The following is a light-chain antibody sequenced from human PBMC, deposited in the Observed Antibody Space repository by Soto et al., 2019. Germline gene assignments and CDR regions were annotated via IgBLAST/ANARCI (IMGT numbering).Light chain of an antibody. V-gene: IGLV1-40*01. CDR3: QSYDSSLSGYV. CDR1: RSNIGAGYD. CDR2: GNT. Sequence: QSVLTQPPSVSGAPGQRVTISCTGSRSNIGAGYDVHWYQQLPGTAPKLLIYGNTNRPSRVPDRFSASKSGTSASLAITGLQAEDEADYYCQSYDSSLSGYVFGTGTKVTVL. J-gene: IGLJ1*01.